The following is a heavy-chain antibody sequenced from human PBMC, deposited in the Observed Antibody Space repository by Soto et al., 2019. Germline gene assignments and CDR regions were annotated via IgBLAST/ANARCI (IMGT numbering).Heavy chain of an antibody. J-gene: IGHJ6*03. Sequence: PSQTLSLTCDISGDSVSSNSAAWNWIRQTPSRGLEWLGRTYYRSKWYINYAVSVKSRITVSPDTSKNQFSLQLNSVTPEDTAVYYCARGSWDDVTGHYYMDVWGKGTTVTLSS. V-gene: IGHV6-1*01. CDR3: ARGSWDDVTGHYYMDV. CDR1: GDSVSSNSAA. D-gene: IGHD1-1*01. CDR2: TYYRSKWYI.